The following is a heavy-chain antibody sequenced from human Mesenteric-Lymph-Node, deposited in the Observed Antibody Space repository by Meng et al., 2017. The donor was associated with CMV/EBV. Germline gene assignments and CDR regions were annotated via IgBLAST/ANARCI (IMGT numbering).Heavy chain of an antibody. D-gene: IGHD1-1*01. Sequence: GESLKISCAASGFTFSSYEMNWVRQAPGKGLEWVSYISSSGSTIYYADSVKGRFTISRDNAKNSLYLQINSLRAEDTAVYYCARRNDGSADRYYYYGMDVWGQGTTVTAP. CDR2: ISSSGSTI. CDR1: GFTFSSYE. CDR3: ARRNDGSADRYYYYGMDV. V-gene: IGHV3-48*03. J-gene: IGHJ6*02.